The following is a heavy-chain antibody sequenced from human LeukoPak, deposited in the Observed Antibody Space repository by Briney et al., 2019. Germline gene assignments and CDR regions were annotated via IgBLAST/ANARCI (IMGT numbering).Heavy chain of an antibody. CDR2: IYPDDSDT. V-gene: IGHV5-51*07. CDR3: ARQRRSSGWPNDY. CDR1: GYSFTSYW. D-gene: IGHD6-19*01. J-gene: IGHJ4*02. Sequence: GESLKISCKGSGYSFTSYWIAWVHQMPGKGLEWMGIIYPDDSDTRYSPSFQGQVTITADKSISTAYLQWSSLKASDNAMYYCARQRRSSGWPNDYWGQGTLVTVSS.